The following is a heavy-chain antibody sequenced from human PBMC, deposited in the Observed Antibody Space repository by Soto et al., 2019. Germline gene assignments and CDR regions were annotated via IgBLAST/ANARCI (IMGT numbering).Heavy chain of an antibody. D-gene: IGHD3-16*01. V-gene: IGHV1-8*01. CDR3: ARGNPFNYAGFDV. CDR1: GSTFSDFD. Sequence: QAHLEQSGAEVKRPGASVKVSCKASGSTFSDFDINWRRQASGQGPEWMGWMNDKSGDTFFAQRFQGKFNMTWDTSLSTAYMEVGSLTSDDTAMYYCARGNPFNYAGFDVWGQWTTVAVSS. J-gene: IGHJ6*02. CDR2: MNDKSGDT.